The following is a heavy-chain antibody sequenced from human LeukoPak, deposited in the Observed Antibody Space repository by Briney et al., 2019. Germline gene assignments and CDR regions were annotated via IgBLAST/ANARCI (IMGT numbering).Heavy chain of an antibody. CDR2: ISYDGSNK. Sequence: PGRSLRLSCAASGFTFSSYAMHWVRQAPGKGLEWVAVISYDGSNKYYADSVKGRFTISRDNSKNTLYLQMNSLRAEDAAVYFCANNSGYSWQYFFDYWGQGTLVTVSS. V-gene: IGHV3-30*04. D-gene: IGHD6-25*01. J-gene: IGHJ4*02. CDR1: GFTFSSYA. CDR3: ANNSGYSWQYFFDY.